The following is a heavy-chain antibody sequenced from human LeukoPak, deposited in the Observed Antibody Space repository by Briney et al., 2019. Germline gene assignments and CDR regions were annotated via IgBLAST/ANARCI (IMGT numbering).Heavy chain of an antibody. CDR3: ATVLVGSSGWLFEY. J-gene: IGHJ4*02. CDR2: IRYDGSNK. Sequence: GGSLRLSCAASGFTFSSYGMHWVRQAPGKGLEWVAFIRYDGSNKYYADSVKGRFTISRDNSKNTVYLQMNSLRDEDTAVYYCATVLVGSSGWLFEYWGQGTLVTVSS. D-gene: IGHD6-19*01. V-gene: IGHV3-30*02. CDR1: GFTFSSYG.